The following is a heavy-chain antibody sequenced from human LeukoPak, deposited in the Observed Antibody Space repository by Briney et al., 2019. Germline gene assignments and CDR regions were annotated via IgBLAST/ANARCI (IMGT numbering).Heavy chain of an antibody. V-gene: IGHV3-43D*03. D-gene: IGHD2-8*02. CDR1: GFTFDDYA. Sequence: GGSLTLSCAASGFTFDDYAMHWVRQPPGKGLEWVSLIHWDGGSAYYADSVKGRFSISRDNNKNTLYLQMNTLRAEDTALYYCARDMYGSLDHWGQGTLVTVSS. CDR3: ARDMYGSLDH. CDR2: IHWDGGSA. J-gene: IGHJ4*02.